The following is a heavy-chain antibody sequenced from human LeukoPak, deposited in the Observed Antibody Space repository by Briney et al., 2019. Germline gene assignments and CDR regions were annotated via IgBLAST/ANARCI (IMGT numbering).Heavy chain of an antibody. Sequence: SETLSLTCTVSGGSISRSSYYWGWIRQPPGKGLEWIGSIYYSGSTYYNPSLKSRVTISVDTSKNQFSLKLSSVTAADMAVYYCAETPGIAVEGPYFQHWGQGTLVTVSS. J-gene: IGHJ1*01. D-gene: IGHD6-19*01. CDR1: GGSISRSSYY. CDR2: IYYSGST. CDR3: AETPGIAVEGPYFQH. V-gene: IGHV4-39*01.